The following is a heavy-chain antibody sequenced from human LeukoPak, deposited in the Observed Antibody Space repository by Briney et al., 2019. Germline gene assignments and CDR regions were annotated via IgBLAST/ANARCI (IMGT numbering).Heavy chain of an antibody. CDR2: INPDSGGT. J-gene: IGHJ4*02. CDR3: ARGPRSLLTLFDY. V-gene: IGHV1-2*02. Sequence: ASVKVSCKTSGYSFTSYYIHWVRQTPGQGLERMGWINPDSGGTNNAQKFQGRVTMTRDTSISTAYMELSRLNSDDTAVFYCARGPRSLLTLFDYWGQGALVTVSS. D-gene: IGHD4-23*01. CDR1: GYSFTSYY.